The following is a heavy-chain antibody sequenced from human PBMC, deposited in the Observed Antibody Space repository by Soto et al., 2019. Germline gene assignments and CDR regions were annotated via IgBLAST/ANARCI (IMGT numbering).Heavy chain of an antibody. D-gene: IGHD3-10*01. Sequence: QVQQQQWGARLLKPSETLSLTCAEYGRSMSGYNWSWLRRSPVRGLEWIGEIGPTGDTNYGPSFMSRVTVSVDTSKYELSLRLTQVTAADTDTYLFARNGVGFGFDIWGLGTMVSVSS. CDR2: IGPTGDT. CDR3: ARNGVGFGFDI. CDR1: GRSMSGYN. V-gene: IGHV4-34*02. J-gene: IGHJ3*02.